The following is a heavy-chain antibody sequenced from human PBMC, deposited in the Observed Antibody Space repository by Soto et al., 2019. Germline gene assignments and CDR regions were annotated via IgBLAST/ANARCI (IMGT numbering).Heavy chain of an antibody. V-gene: IGHV3-23*01. CDR2: ISGSGGST. J-gene: IGHJ5*02. CDR3: ARDSTTVVTPGWFDP. CDR1: GFTFSSYA. Sequence: GGSLRLSCAASGFTFSSYAMSWVRQAPGKGLEWVSAISGSGGSTYYADSVKGRFTISRDNSKNTLYLQMNSLRAEDTAVYYCARDSTTVVTPGWFDPWGQGTLVTVSS. D-gene: IGHD4-17*01.